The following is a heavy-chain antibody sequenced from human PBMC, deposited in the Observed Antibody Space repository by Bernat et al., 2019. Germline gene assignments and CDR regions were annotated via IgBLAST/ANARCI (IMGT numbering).Heavy chain of an antibody. CDR3: ARGGSDTAMAHDY. J-gene: IGHJ4*02. D-gene: IGHD5-18*01. V-gene: IGHV3-74*01. CDR2: TNSDGSSA. Sequence: EVQLVESGGGLVQPGGSLRLSCAASGFTFTRYWMHWVRQAPGKGLMWVSRTNSDGSSADYADSVKGRITISRDNAKNTLYLQINSLKVEDTAVYYCARGGSDTAMAHDYWGQGTLVTVSS. CDR1: GFTFTRYW.